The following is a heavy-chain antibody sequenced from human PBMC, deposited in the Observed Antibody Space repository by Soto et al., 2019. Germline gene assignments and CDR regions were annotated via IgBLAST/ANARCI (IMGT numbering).Heavy chain of an antibody. D-gene: IGHD6-13*01. Sequence: PSETLSLTCTVSGGSISSYYWSWIRQPPGKGLEWIGYVHDSWGSHYNPSLKSRVAISLDTSKSQFSLKLSSVTAADTAVYYCASSNIAAAGFYYYGMDVWGRGTTVTVSS. J-gene: IGHJ6*02. CDR2: VHDSWGS. V-gene: IGHV4-59*01. CDR3: ASSNIAAAGFYYYGMDV. CDR1: GGSISSYY.